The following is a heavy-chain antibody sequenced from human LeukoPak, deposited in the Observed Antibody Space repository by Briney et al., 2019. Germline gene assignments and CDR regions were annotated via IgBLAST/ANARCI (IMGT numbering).Heavy chain of an antibody. J-gene: IGHJ4*02. V-gene: IGHV1-18*01. D-gene: IGHD5-18*01. CDR1: GFTFNTYG. CDR2: ISAFNGKT. CDR3: AREERGYSGDY. Sequence: ASVKVSCKTSGFTFNTYGITWVRQAPGQGLEWMGWISAFNGKTNYAEKLQGRVTMTTDTSTNTAYMELRSLRSDDTAVYYCAREERGYSGDYWGQGTLVTVSS.